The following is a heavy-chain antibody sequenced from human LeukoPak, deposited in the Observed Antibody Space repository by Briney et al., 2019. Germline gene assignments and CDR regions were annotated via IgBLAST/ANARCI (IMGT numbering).Heavy chain of an antibody. CDR3: ATEDWTNLRKTRAYSYYFDY. CDR2: FDPEDGET. J-gene: IGHJ4*02. V-gene: IGHV1-24*01. Sequence: ASVKVSCKVSGYTLTELSMHWVRRAPGKGLEWMGGFDPEDGETIYAQKFQGRVTMTEDTSTDTAYMELSSLRSEDTAVYYCATEDWTNLRKTRAYSYYFDYWGQGTLVTVSS. CDR1: GYTLTELS. D-gene: IGHD3/OR15-3a*01.